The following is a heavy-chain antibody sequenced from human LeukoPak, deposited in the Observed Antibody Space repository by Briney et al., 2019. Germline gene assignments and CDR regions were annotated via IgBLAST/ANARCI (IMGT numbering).Heavy chain of an antibody. CDR1: GGSISSSSYY. V-gene: IGHV4-39*07. J-gene: IGHJ5*02. CDR2: IYYSGST. CDR3: AREAYSSSWYLHNWFDP. D-gene: IGHD6-13*01. Sequence: SETLSLTCTVSGGSISSSSYYWGWIRQPPGKGLEWIGSIYYSGSTYYNPSLKSRVTISVDTSKNQFSLKLSSVTAADTAVYYCAREAYSSSWYLHNWFDPWGQGTLVTVSS.